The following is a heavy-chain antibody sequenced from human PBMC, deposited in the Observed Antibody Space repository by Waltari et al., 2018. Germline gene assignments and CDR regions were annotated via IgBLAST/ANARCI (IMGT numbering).Heavy chain of an antibody. CDR1: GMTFSNYW. V-gene: IGHV3-7*01. CDR2: IKQDGIEK. J-gene: IGHJ4*02. D-gene: IGHD4-17*01. Sequence: EVQLVESGGGSVQPGGSLRLSCAASGMTFSNYWMNWVRQAPGKGLEWVANIKQDGIEKNYVDSVEGRFSISRDNAQNSLYVQMNSLRAEDTAIYYCVTGLTTVTAKDYFDHWGQGALVTVS. CDR3: VTGLTTVTAKDYFDH.